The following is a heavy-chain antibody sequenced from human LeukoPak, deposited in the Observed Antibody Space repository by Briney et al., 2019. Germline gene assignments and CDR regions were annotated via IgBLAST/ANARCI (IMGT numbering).Heavy chain of an antibody. V-gene: IGHV3-43*01. CDR1: GFTFDDYT. D-gene: IGHD5-24*01. CDR2: ISWDGGST. J-gene: IGHJ4*02. CDR3: VTGMATIKEGFDY. Sequence: GGSLRLSCAASGFTFDDYTMHWVRQAPGKGLEWVSLISWDGGSTYYADSVKGRFTISRDNSKNSLYLQMNSLRTEDTALYYCVTGMATIKEGFDYWGQGTLVTVSS.